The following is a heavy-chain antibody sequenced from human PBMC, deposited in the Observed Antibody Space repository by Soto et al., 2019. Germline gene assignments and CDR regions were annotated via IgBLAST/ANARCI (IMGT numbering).Heavy chain of an antibody. CDR2: IIPIFGTA. CDR1: GGTFSSYS. CDR3: ARDGGRHSGGIDY. V-gene: IGHV1-69*01. Sequence: QVQLVQSGAEVKKPGSSVKVSCKASGGTFSSYSINWVRQAPGQGLEWMGEIIPIFGTANYAQKFQGRVTIHADESTSTAYMELSSLRSEDTAVYYCARDGGRHSGGIDYWGQGTLVTVSS. J-gene: IGHJ4*02. D-gene: IGHD1-26*01.